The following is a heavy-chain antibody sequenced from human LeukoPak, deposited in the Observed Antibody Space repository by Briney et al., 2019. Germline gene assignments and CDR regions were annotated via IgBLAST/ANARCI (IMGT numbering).Heavy chain of an antibody. V-gene: IGHV4-31*03. CDR2: IYYSGST. D-gene: IGHD2-15*01. CDR1: GGSISSGGYY. CDR3: ARDGLGEGLYCSGGSCYEYSSGWRWFDP. J-gene: IGHJ5*02. Sequence: PSETLSLTCTVSGGSISSGGYYWSWIRQHPGKGLEWIGYIYYSGSTYYNPSLKSRVTISVDTSKNQFSLKLSSVTAADTAVYYCARDGLGEGLYCSGGSCYEYSSGWRWFDPWGQGTLVTVSS.